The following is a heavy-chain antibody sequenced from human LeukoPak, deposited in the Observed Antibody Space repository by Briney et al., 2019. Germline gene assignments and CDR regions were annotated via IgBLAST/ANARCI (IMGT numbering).Heavy chain of an antibody. V-gene: IGHV3-23*01. D-gene: IGHD3-9*01. J-gene: IGHJ4*02. Sequence: GGSLRLSCAASRFTFSSYAMSWVRQAPGKGLEWVSAISGSGGSTYYADSVKGRFTISRDNSKNTLYLQMNSLRAEDTAVYYCATTLRYATFDYWGQGTLVTVSS. CDR1: RFTFSSYA. CDR2: ISGSGGST. CDR3: ATTLRYATFDY.